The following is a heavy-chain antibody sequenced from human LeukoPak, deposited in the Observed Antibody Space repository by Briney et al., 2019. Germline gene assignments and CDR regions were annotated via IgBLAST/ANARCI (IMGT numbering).Heavy chain of an antibody. V-gene: IGHV3-11*04. Sequence: GGSLRLSCAASGFTFSDYYISWIRQAPGKGLEWVSYISSSGGTIYYADSVWGRFTISRDNAKNSLYLQMNNLRDEDTAVYYCARVNFDSSGFYLTTGGDYWGQGALVTVSS. CDR3: ARVNFDSSGFYLTTGGDY. D-gene: IGHD3-22*01. CDR1: GFTFSDYY. J-gene: IGHJ4*02. CDR2: ISSSGGTI.